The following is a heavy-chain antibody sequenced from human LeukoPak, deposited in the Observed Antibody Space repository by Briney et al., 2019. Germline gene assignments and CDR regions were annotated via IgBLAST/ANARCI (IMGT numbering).Heavy chain of an antibody. CDR1: GFTVSSNH. D-gene: IGHD1-1*01. V-gene: IGHV3-53*01. CDR2: IYSGGST. CDR3: ARGPAGYN. J-gene: IGHJ4*02. Sequence: GGSLRLSCAASGFTVSSNHMSWVRQAPGKGLEWVSVIYSGGSTDYADSVKGRFTISRDNLKDTLYLQMNSLRAEDTAVYYCARGPAGYNWGQGTLVTFSS.